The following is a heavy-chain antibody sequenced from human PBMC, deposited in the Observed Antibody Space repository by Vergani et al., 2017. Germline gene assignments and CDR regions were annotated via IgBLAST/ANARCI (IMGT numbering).Heavy chain of an antibody. J-gene: IGHJ6*03. CDR1: GGSISSGGYY. Sequence: QVQLQESGPGLVKPSQTLSLTCTVSGGSISSGGYYWSWIRQPPGKGLEWIGYIYYSGSTNYNPSLKSRVTISVDTSKNQFSLKLSSVTAADTAVYYCARGSGNYYDFWSGYYSYYYYMDVWGKGTTVTVSS. V-gene: IGHV4-61*08. CDR2: IYYSGST. CDR3: ARGSGNYYDFWSGYYSYYYYMDV. D-gene: IGHD3-3*01.